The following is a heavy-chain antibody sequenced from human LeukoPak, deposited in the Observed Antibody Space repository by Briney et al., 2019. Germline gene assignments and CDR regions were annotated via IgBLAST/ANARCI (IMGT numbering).Heavy chain of an antibody. V-gene: IGHV5-51*01. CDR1: GYSFTSYW. CDR2: IYPGDSDT. D-gene: IGHD1-14*01. CDR3: VRREDNGSLDY. J-gene: IGHJ4*02. Sequence: GESLKISCKGSGYSFTSYWIGWVRQMPGKGLEWMGIIYPGDSDTRYSPSFQGQVTISADKSISTAYLQWNSLKASDTAIYYCVRREDNGSLDYWGQGTLVTVSS.